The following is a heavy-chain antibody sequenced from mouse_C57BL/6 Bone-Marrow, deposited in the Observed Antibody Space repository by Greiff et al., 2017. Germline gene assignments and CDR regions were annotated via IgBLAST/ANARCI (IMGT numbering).Heavy chain of an antibody. J-gene: IGHJ2*01. Sequence: VQLQQPGAELVMPGASVKLSCKASGFNIKDDYMHWVKQRPEQGLEWIGWIDPENGDTEYASKFPGKATITADTSSNTAYLQLSSLTSEDTAVYYFTTRGTTVVATRGYWGQGTTLTVSS. CDR3: TTRGTTVVATRGY. CDR1: GFNIKDDY. V-gene: IGHV14-4*01. CDR2: IDPENGDT. D-gene: IGHD1-1*01.